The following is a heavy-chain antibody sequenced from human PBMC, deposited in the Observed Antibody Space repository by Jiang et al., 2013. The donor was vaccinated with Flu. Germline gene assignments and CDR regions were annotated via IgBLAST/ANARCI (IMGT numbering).Heavy chain of an antibody. CDR1: GGSISSGGYS. CDR2: IYHSGST. D-gene: IGHD1-20*01. CDR3: AREAYNWNYVDY. J-gene: IGHJ4*02. Sequence: GSGLVKPSQTLSLTCAVSGGSISSGGYSWSWIRQPPGKGLEWIGYIYHSGSTYYNPSLKSRVTISVDRSKNQFSLKLSSVTAADTAVYYCAREAYNWNYVDYWGQGTLVTVSS. V-gene: IGHV4-30-2*01.